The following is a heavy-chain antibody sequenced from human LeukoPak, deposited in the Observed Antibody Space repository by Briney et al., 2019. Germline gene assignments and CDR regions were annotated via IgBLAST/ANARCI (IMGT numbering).Heavy chain of an antibody. CDR3: ARDAYYDSSGYYSHTYFDY. CDR2: ISAYNGNT. D-gene: IGHD3-22*01. CDR1: GYTFTSYG. Sequence: GASVKVSCKASGYTFTSYGISWVRQAPGQGLEWMGWISAYNGNTNYAQKLQGRVTMTTDTFTSTAYMELRSLRSDDTAVYYCARDAYYDSSGYYSHTYFDYWGQGTLVTVSS. V-gene: IGHV1-18*01. J-gene: IGHJ4*02.